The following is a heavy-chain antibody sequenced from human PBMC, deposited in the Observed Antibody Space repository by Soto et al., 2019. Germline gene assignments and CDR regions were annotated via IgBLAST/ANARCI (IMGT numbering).Heavy chain of an antibody. CDR3: AIAPGSGGMDV. J-gene: IGHJ6*02. D-gene: IGHD3-10*01. V-gene: IGHV1-3*01. CDR1: GYTFTSYA. Sequence: QVQLVQSGAEVKKPGASVKVSCKASGYTFTSYAIHWVRQAPGQRLEWMGWINAGNGNTKYSQKFRSRVTITRDTSASTAHMELSSLRYEDTAVYYCAIAPGSGGMDVWGQGTTVTVS. CDR2: INAGNGNT.